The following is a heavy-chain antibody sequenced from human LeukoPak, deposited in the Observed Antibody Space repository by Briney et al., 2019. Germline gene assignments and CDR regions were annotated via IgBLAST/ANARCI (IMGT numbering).Heavy chain of an antibody. CDR2: IYYSGST. Sequence: PSETLSLTCTVSGGSISSYYWSWIRQPPGKGLEWIGYIYYSGSTNYNPSLKSRVTISVDTSKNQFSLKLSSVTAADTAVYYCARYSSSWYWGLDYWGQGTLVTVSS. D-gene: IGHD6-13*01. J-gene: IGHJ4*02. CDR1: GGSISSYY. CDR3: ARYSSSWYWGLDY. V-gene: IGHV4-59*12.